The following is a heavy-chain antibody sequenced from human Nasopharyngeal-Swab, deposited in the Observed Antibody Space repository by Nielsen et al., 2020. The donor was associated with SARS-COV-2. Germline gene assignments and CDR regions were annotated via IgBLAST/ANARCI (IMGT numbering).Heavy chain of an antibody. Sequence: PGKGLEWIGYIYYSGSTYYNPSLKSRVTISVDTSKNQFSLKLSSVTAADTAVYYCARETIPYDSSGFDAFDIWGQGTMVTVS. D-gene: IGHD3-22*01. CDR2: IYYSGST. V-gene: IGHV4-31*02. J-gene: IGHJ3*02. CDR3: ARETIPYDSSGFDAFDI.